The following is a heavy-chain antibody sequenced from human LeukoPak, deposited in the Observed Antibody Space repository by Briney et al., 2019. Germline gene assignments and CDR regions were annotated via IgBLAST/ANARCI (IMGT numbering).Heavy chain of an antibody. J-gene: IGHJ4*02. D-gene: IGHD5-18*01. CDR1: GGSISSYY. CDR3: ARGGDHSYGPPLDY. CDR2: VYYSGST. Sequence: ASETLSLTFTVSGGSISSYYWSWIRQPPGKGLEWIGYVYYSGSTNYNPSLKSRVTISVDTSKNQFSLKLSSVTAADTAVYYCARGGDHSYGPPLDYWGQGTLVTVSS. V-gene: IGHV4-59*01.